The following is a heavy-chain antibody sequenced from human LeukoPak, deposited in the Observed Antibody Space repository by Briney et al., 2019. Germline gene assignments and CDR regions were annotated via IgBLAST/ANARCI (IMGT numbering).Heavy chain of an antibody. CDR1: VFNFSYAW. CDR2: ISSSSSYI. Sequence: GGSLRLTCGASVFNFSYAWMTWVRQAPGKGLEWVSSISSSSSYIYYADSVKGRFTISRDNAKNSLYLQMNSLRAEDTAVYYCARGGEDWYDSSGYSAVRYMDVWGKGTTVTISS. CDR3: ARGGEDWYDSSGYSAVRYMDV. J-gene: IGHJ6*03. V-gene: IGHV3-21*01. D-gene: IGHD3-22*01.